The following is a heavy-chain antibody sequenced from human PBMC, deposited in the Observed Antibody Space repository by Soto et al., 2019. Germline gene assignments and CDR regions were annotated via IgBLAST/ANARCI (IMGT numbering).Heavy chain of an antibody. CDR3: AREGPEHYVSEPFDF. Sequence: QVQLVQSGAEVKKPGASVQVSCKASGYTFTNYGISWVRQAPGQGLEWMGWISGYKGSTNYAQKFQGRVIMTIDTSTSTAYMELRSLRSDDTAFYYCAREGPEHYVSEPFDFWGQGTLVTVSS. CDR2: ISGYKGST. CDR1: GYTFTNYG. D-gene: IGHD3-16*01. V-gene: IGHV1-18*01. J-gene: IGHJ4*02.